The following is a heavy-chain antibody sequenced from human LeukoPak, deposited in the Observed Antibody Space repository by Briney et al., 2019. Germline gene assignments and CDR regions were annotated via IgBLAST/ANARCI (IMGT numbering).Heavy chain of an antibody. CDR2: ILSDGSKT. D-gene: IGHD1-1*01. Sequence: GGSLRLSCAASGFTFSSDAMHWVRQAPGKGLEWVAIILSDGSKTYYPDSVRGRFTISRDNSKNTLYLQMNSLRDEDTAVYYCVKDRAXHWTFDYWGQGTLVTVTS. J-gene: IGHJ4*02. CDR3: VKDRAXHWTFDY. CDR1: GFTFSSDA. V-gene: IGHV3-30*02.